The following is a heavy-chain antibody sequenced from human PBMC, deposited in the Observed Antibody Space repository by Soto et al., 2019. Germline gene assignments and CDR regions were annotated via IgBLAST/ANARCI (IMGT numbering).Heavy chain of an antibody. CDR1: GFTFSSYA. V-gene: IGHV3-23*01. J-gene: IGHJ4*02. CDR2: ISGSGGST. CDR3: AKDRRSGGSCLGGDCFGGY. Sequence: EVQLLESGGGLVQPGGSLRLSCAASGFTFSSYAVSWVRQAPGKGLEWVSAISGSGGSTYYADSVKGRFTISRDNSKNTLYLHMNSLRAEDTAVYYCAKDRRSGGSCLGGDCFGGYWGQGTLVTVSS. D-gene: IGHD2-15*01.